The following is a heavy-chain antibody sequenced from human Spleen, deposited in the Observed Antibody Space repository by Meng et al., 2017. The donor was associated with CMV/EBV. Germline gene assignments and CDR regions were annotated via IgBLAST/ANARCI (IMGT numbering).Heavy chain of an antibody. CDR1: GTFSSFA. CDR2: IIPIFGPA. V-gene: IGHV1-69*05. Sequence: GTFSSFAITCVQRSPGPGLEWMGGIIPIFGPANYAQKFQGRVTITTDESTSTAYMELSSLRSDDTAVYYCAHIYCSSTTCYPYYFDYWGQGTLVTVSS. CDR3: AHIYCSSTTCYPYYFDY. J-gene: IGHJ4*02. D-gene: IGHD2-2*01.